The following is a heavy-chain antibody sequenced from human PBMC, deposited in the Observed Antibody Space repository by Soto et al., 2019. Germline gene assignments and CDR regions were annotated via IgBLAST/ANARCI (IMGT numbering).Heavy chain of an antibody. CDR2: ISGSGGST. Sequence: GGSLRLSCAASGFTFSSYAMSWVRQAPGKGLEWVSAISGSGGSTYYADSVKGRFTISRDNSKNTLYLQMNSLRAEDTAVYYCAKGSGDTIENYDFWSGYYMIDYWGQGTLVTVSS. CDR3: AKGSGDTIENYDFWSGYYMIDY. CDR1: GFTFSSYA. V-gene: IGHV3-23*01. J-gene: IGHJ4*02. D-gene: IGHD3-3*01.